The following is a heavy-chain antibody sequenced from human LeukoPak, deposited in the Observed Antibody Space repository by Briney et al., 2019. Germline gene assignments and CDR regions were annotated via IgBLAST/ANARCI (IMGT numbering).Heavy chain of an antibody. V-gene: IGHV3-30*02. Sequence: GGSLRLSCGASGFTFSNYGIHWVRQAPGKGLEWVAFIRYGGTSQYYADSVRGRFTISKDNSKNTLHLQMDSLTIEDSALYYCARDHVVASGAVAYWGQGTLVTVSS. CDR3: ARDHVVASGAVAY. CDR1: GFTFSNYG. D-gene: IGHD2-15*01. CDR2: IRYGGTSQ. J-gene: IGHJ4*02.